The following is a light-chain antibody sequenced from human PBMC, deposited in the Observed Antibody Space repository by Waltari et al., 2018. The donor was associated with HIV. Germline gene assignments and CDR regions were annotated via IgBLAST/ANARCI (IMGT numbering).Light chain of an antibody. Sequence: QSVLTQPPSASGTPGQRVTISCSGSSPNIGSHTVNRYQQVPGTAPKLLIFSNNQRPSGVPARFSGSKSGASASLAISGLQSEDEADYYCAAWDDSLTGRVFGGGTKLTVL. V-gene: IGLV1-44*01. CDR2: SNN. CDR3: AAWDDSLTGRV. CDR1: SPNIGSHT. J-gene: IGLJ3*02.